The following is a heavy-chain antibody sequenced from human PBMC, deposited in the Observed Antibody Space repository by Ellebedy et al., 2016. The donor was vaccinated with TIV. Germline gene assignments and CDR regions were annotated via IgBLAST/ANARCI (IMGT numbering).Heavy chain of an antibody. D-gene: IGHD3-9*01. CDR2: IYPGESDT. Sequence: GESLKISCKGSGYNFTSYWMGWVRQMPGEGLEWMGIIYPGESDTRYSPSFHGQVTISADKSISTAYLQWSSLKASDTAMYYCATWYYDILSGYSGFDYWGQGTQVTVS. V-gene: IGHV5-51*01. CDR1: GYNFTSYW. J-gene: IGHJ4*02. CDR3: ATWYYDILSGYSGFDY.